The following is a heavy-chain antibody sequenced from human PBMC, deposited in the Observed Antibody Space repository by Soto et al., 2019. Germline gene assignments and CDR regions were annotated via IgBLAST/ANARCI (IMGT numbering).Heavy chain of an antibody. Sequence: PSETLSLTCAVSGGSISSGGYSWSWIRQPPGKGLEWIGYIYHSGSTYYNPSLKSRVTISVDRSKNQFSLKLSSVTAADTAVYYCDRATRTYYYDSSGYYTRENYYYYGMDVWGQGTTVTVSS. V-gene: IGHV4-30-2*01. CDR3: DRATRTYYYDSSGYYTRENYYYYGMDV. D-gene: IGHD3-22*01. CDR1: GGSISSGGYS. CDR2: IYHSGST. J-gene: IGHJ6*02.